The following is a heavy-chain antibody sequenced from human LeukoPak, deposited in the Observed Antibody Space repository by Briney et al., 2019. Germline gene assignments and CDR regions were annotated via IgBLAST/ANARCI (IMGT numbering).Heavy chain of an antibody. CDR3: ARGRRNYYGSGSYLDY. V-gene: IGHV4-34*01. CDR2: INHSGST. CDR1: GGSFSGYY. D-gene: IGHD3-10*01. Sequence: ETLSLTCAVYGGSFSGYYWRWIRQPPGKGLEWIGEINHSGSTNYNPSLKSRATISVDTSKNQSSLKLSSVTAADTAGYYCARGRRNYYGSGSYLDYWGQGTQVTVSS. J-gene: IGHJ4*02.